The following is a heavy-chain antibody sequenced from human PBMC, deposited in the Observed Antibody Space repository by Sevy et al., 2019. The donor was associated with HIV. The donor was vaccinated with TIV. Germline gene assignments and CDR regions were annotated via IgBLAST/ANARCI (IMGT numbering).Heavy chain of an antibody. D-gene: IGHD3-16*01. V-gene: IGHV3-23*01. CDR1: GVTFSSYA. J-gene: IGHJ3*02. CDR3: ANTSAKGDDAFNI. Sequence: GGSLRLSCAASGVTFSSYAMSWVRQAPGEGLEWVSAISRSGGSTYYANSVKGRFTISRENSKNPLYLQMNSLRAEDTAVYYCANTSAKGDDAFNIWGQGTMVTVSS. CDR2: ISRSGGST.